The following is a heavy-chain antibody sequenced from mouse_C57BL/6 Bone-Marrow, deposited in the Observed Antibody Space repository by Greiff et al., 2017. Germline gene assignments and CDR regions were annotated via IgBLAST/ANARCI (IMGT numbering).Heavy chain of an antibody. CDR2: INPNYGTT. CDR1: GYSFTDYN. D-gene: IGHD2-3*01. Sequence: VQLKESGPELVKPGASVKISCKASGYSFTDYNMNWVKQSNGKSLEWIGVINPNYGTTSYNQKFKGKATLTVDQSSSTAYMQLNSLTSDDSAVYYCARSAYDGYRAWFAYWGQGTLVTVSA. CDR3: ARSAYDGYRAWFAY. J-gene: IGHJ3*01. V-gene: IGHV1-39*01.